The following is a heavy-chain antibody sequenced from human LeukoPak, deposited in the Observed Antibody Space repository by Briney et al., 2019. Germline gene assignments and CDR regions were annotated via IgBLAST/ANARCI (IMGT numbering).Heavy chain of an antibody. Sequence: PSETLSLTCTVSGDPISSHSGYKWNWIRQAPGKGLEWIGYVYYSGTTSYNPSVNSRVTISVDTSKNQFSLKLTSVTAADTAVYYCARDCSAFDYWGKGTLVTVSS. CDR1: GDPISSHSGYK. CDR2: VYYSGTT. V-gene: IGHV4-61*08. CDR3: ARDCSAFDY. D-gene: IGHD6-19*01. J-gene: IGHJ4*02.